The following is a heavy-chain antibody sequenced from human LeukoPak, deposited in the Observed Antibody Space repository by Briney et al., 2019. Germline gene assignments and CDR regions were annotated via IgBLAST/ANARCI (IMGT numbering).Heavy chain of an antibody. CDR2: IYYSGST. CDR1: GGSISSYY. Sequence: SETLSLTCTVSGGSISSYYWSWIRQPPGKGLEWIGYIYYSGSTNYNPSLKSRVTISVDTSKNQFSLKLSSVTAADTAVYYCAREWTTVTHDDAFDIWGQGTMVTVSS. J-gene: IGHJ3*02. CDR3: AREWTTVTHDDAFDI. D-gene: IGHD4-17*01. V-gene: IGHV4-59*01.